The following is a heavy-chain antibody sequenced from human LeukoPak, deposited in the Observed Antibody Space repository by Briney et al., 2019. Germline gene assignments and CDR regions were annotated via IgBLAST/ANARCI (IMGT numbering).Heavy chain of an antibody. Sequence: SVTVSRKASVGTFSSYAISWVRQAPGQGLEWMWSIIPTIAIGNYAQKLHGRVTITADKSPRTVYMELSRPRSEATTVYYCAREVYFAMVRGPLVYWGQGTLVTV. CDR1: VGTFSSYA. D-gene: IGHD3-10*01. V-gene: IGHV1-69*04. CDR3: AREVYFAMVRGPLVY. J-gene: IGHJ4*02. CDR2: IIPTIAIG.